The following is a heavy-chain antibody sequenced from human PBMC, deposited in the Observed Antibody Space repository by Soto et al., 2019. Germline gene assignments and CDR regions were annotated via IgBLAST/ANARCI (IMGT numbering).Heavy chain of an antibody. Sequence: EVQLLESGGDLVQPGGSLRLSCVASGFTFSDYVMSWFRQVPGKGLEWVSSISDGGERTDDRDSVRGRLTISRDNARFTLHLQMNSLRVDDTAIYFCARDRSTDFGLDVWGQGTTVTVSS. D-gene: IGHD3-3*01. J-gene: IGHJ6*02. CDR3: ARDRSTDFGLDV. V-gene: IGHV3-23*01. CDR1: GFTFSDYV. CDR2: ISDGGERT.